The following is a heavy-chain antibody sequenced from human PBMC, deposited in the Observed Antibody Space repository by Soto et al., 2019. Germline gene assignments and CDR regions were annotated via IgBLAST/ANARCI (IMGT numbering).Heavy chain of an antibody. Sequence: PGGSLRLSCAASGFTFSNAWINWVRQAPGKGLEWVSVIYSGGSTYYADSVKGRFTISRHNSKNTLYLQMNSLRAEDTAVYYCARVTTVPYYMDVWGKGTTVTVSS. CDR1: GFTFSNAW. V-gene: IGHV3-53*04. D-gene: IGHD4-17*01. CDR2: IYSGGST. J-gene: IGHJ6*03. CDR3: ARVTTVPYYMDV.